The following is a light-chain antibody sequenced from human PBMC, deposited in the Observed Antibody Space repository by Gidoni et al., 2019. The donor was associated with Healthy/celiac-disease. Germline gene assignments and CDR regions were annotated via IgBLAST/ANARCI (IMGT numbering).Light chain of an antibody. CDR1: QSASSSY. V-gene: IGKV3-20*01. J-gene: IGKJ2*01. CDR2: GAS. CDR3: QQYGSSLEGMYT. Sequence: EIVLTQSLGTLSLSPGERATRSCRASQSASSSYLAWYQQKPGQAPRLLIYGASSWATGIPGRFSGSGSGTDFTLTISRLEPEDFAVYYCQQYGSSLEGMYTFXQXTKLEIK.